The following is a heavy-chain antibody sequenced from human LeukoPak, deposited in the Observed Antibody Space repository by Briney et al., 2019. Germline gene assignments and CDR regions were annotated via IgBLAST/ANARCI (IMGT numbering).Heavy chain of an antibody. CDR3: ARTQQLVLRSPLDP. CDR2: INPNSGGT. J-gene: IGHJ5*02. CDR1: GYTFTVYY. Sequence: ASVKVSCKASGYTFTVYYIHWLRQAPGQGLEWMGWINPNSGGTNYAQKFQGRVTMTRDTSISTAYMELSSLRSEDTAVYYCARTQQLVLRSPLDPWGQGTLVTVSS. V-gene: IGHV1-2*02. D-gene: IGHD6-13*01.